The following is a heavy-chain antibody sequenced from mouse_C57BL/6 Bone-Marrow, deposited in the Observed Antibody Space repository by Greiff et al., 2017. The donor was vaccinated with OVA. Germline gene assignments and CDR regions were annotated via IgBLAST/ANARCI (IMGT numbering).Heavy chain of an antibody. CDR2: IYPGGGYT. J-gene: IGHJ2*01. CDR1: GYTFTNYW. D-gene: IGHD4-1*01. Sequence: QVQLQQSGAELVRPGTSVKMSCKASGYTFTNYWIGWAKQRPGHGLEWIGDIYPGGGYTNYNEKFKGKDTLTADKSSSTAYMQFSSLTSEDSAIYYCARESRNWDVSVFDYWGQGTTLTVSS. CDR3: ARESRNWDVSVFDY. V-gene: IGHV1-63*01.